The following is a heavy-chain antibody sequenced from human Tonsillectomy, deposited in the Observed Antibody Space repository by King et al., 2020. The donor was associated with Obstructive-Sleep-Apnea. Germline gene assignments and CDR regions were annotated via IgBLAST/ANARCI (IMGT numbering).Heavy chain of an antibody. CDR3: AKGAMIVVVMEYFDY. V-gene: IGHV3-30*02. Sequence: VQLVESGGGVVQPERSLRLSCAASGFSFSTYGMHWVRQAPGKGLEWVAFIRYDGNVKYYADSVKGRFTISREDSKNTLYLQMNSLRAEDTAVYYCAKGAMIVVVMEYFDYWGQGTLVTVSS. CDR2: IRYDGNVK. D-gene: IGHD3-22*01. CDR1: GFSFSTYG. J-gene: IGHJ4*02.